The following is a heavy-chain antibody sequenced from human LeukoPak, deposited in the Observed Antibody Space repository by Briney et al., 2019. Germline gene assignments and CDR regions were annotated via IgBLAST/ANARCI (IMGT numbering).Heavy chain of an antibody. D-gene: IGHD2-2*01. CDR3: ASFKLYCSSTSCYRRLDAFDI. CDR2: IYHSGST. CDR1: GYSISSGYY. J-gene: IGHJ3*02. Sequence: PSETLSLTCTVSGYSISSGYYWGWIRQPPGKGLEWIGIIYHSGSTYYNPSLKSRVTISVDTSKNQFSLKLSSVTAADTAVYYCASFKLYCSSTSCYRRLDAFDIWGQGTMVTVSS. V-gene: IGHV4-38-2*02.